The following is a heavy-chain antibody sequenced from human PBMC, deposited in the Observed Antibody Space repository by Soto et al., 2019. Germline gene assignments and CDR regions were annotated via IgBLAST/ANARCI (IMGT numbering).Heavy chain of an antibody. CDR3: ARVGAWALRNLDY. J-gene: IGHJ4*02. D-gene: IGHD3-16*01. CDR2: MNPNSGNT. Sequence: QVQLVQSGAEVKQPGASVKVSCKASGYTFRYDDIIWVRQATGQGLEWMGWMNPNSGNTGYAQKFQGRITMTRNISISTAYMEMNSLTSEDTAVYYCARVGAWALRNLDYWGQGTRVTVSS. CDR1: GYTFRYDD. V-gene: IGHV1-8*01.